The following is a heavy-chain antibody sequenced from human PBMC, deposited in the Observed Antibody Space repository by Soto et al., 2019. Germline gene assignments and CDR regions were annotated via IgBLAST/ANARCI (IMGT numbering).Heavy chain of an antibody. D-gene: IGHD3-16*01. CDR1: GFTFSDHY. V-gene: IGHV3-72*01. CDR2: TRDKTNRYTT. J-gene: IGHJ4*02. CDR3: ARATVGTYYFDY. Sequence: EVQLVESGGGLVQPGGSLRLSCAASGFTFSDHYMDWVRQAPGKGLEWVGRTRDKTNRYTTEYAASVKGRFTISRDDSMSSLYLQMNSLKTEDTAVYYFARATVGTYYFDYWGQGTLVTVSS.